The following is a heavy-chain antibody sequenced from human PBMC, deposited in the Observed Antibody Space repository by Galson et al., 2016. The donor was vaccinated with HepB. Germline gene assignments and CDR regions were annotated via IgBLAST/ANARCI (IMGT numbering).Heavy chain of an antibody. Sequence: SVKVSCKASGGTFSTYAISWVRQAPGQGLEWMGGIIPIFDATYYAQNFQGRVTITADKSTTTAYMELSSLRSEDTAVYYCAGGPIVGVTMRPSYFDYWGQGTLVTVSS. CDR2: IIPIFDAT. J-gene: IGHJ4*02. V-gene: IGHV1-69*06. CDR3: AGGPIVGVTMRPSYFDY. D-gene: IGHD1-26*01. CDR1: GGTFSTYA.